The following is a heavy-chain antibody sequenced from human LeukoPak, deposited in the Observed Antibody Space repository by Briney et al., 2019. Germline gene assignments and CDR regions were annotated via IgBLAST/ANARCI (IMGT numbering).Heavy chain of an antibody. Sequence: GGSLRLSCTASGFTFSSYWMSWVRQAPGKGLQWVANINQDGSEKYYVDSVKGRFTISRDKAKNSLYLQMNSLRAEDTAVYYCAKIAVAVYLDYWGQGTLVTVSS. D-gene: IGHD2-15*01. CDR1: GFTFSSYW. CDR3: AKIAVAVYLDY. V-gene: IGHV3-7*03. CDR2: INQDGSEK. J-gene: IGHJ4*02.